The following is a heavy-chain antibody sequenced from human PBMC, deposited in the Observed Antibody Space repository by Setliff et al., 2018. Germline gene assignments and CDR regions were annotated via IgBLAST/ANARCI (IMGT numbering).Heavy chain of an antibody. J-gene: IGHJ4*02. Sequence: GGSLRLSCAASGFTFSTYWMHWVRQVPGKGLVWVSRIGTDGSGTEYADSVKGRFTVSRDNAKNTLYLQMNRRRAEDTGVYYCARVIVGGGNTPFDLWGQGTLVTVSS. CDR3: ARVIVGGGNTPFDL. CDR1: GFTFSTYW. D-gene: IGHD2-21*01. V-gene: IGHV3-74*03. CDR2: IGTDGSGT.